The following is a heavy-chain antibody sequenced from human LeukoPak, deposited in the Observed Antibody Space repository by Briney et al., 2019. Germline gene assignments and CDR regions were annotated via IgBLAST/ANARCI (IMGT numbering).Heavy chain of an antibody. CDR2: ISGSGYTT. CDR3: VKDRTGTYTLDY. Sequence: GGSLRLSCAASGFAFNNYVMTWVRQASGKGLEWVSSISGSGYTTYYTDSVKGRFTISRDNSKNTLNLQMNSLRAEDTAVYYCVKDRTGTYTLDYWGQGTLVTVSS. CDR1: GFAFNNYV. V-gene: IGHV3-23*01. J-gene: IGHJ4*02. D-gene: IGHD3-10*01.